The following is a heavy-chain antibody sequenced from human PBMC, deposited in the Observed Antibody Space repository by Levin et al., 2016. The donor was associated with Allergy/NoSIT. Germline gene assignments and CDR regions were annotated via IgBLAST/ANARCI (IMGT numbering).Heavy chain of an antibody. CDR3: ARDCGGDCYGFK. V-gene: IGHV3-30*04. CDR1: GFTFSSYA. Sequence: GESLKISCAASGFTFSSYAMHWVRQAPGKGLEWVAVISYDGSNKYYADSVKGRFTISRDNSKNTLYLQMNSLRAEDTAVYYCARDCGGDCYGFKWGQGTLVTVSS. J-gene: IGHJ4*02. D-gene: IGHD2-21*02. CDR2: ISYDGSNK.